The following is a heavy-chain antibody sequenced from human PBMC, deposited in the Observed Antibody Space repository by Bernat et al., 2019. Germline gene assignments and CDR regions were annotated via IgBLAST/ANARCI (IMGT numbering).Heavy chain of an antibody. CDR1: GFTFSDYS. V-gene: IGHV3-30*04. J-gene: IGHJ6*02. CDR2: VSYDGRNT. Sequence: VQLVESGGGVVQPGRSLRLSCVASGFTFSDYSLHWVRQAPGKGLEWVAVVSYDGRNTYYAASVQARFIISRDDSENTLYLQMDSLKSEDTAVYYCVRDGAALYYYHGMDVWGRGTTVTVSS. D-gene: IGHD6-25*01. CDR3: VRDGAALYYYHGMDV.